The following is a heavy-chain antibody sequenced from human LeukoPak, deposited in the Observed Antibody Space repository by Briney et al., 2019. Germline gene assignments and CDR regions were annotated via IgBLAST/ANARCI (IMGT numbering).Heavy chain of an antibody. Sequence: GGSLRLSCAASGFTFSIYAMHWVRQAPGKGLEWVAFIRNDRSNKYYADSVKGRFTISRDNSKNTLYLQMDSLRAEDTAVYYCARDRRWLQSDIRHFDYWGQGTLVTVSS. CDR1: GFTFSIYA. CDR2: IRNDRSNK. V-gene: IGHV3-30*02. J-gene: IGHJ4*02. D-gene: IGHD5-24*01. CDR3: ARDRRWLQSDIRHFDY.